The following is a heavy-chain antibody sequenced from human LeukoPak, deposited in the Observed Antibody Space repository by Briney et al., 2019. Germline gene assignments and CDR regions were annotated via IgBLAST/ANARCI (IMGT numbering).Heavy chain of an antibody. CDR1: GFTFSSYA. CDR2: ISGSGGST. CDR3: AKGSWVYATYFDY. Sequence: GGSLRLSCAASGFTFSSYAMSCVRQAPGKGLEWVSAISGSGGSTYYADSVEARFTISRDNSKNTLYLKMNSLRAEDTAVYYCAKGSWVYATYFDYWGQGTLVTVSS. J-gene: IGHJ4*02. D-gene: IGHD2-8*01. V-gene: IGHV3-23*01.